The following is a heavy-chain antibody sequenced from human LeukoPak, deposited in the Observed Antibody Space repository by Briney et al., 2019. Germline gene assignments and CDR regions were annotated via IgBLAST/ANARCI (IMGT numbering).Heavy chain of an antibody. CDR1: GFTFSDYY. V-gene: IGHV3-11*01. D-gene: IGHD2-2*02. CDR3: ARPLGEYQLLYPDY. J-gene: IGHJ4*02. CDR2: ITSSGNTI. Sequence: GVSLRLSCAASGFTFSDYYMHWIRQAPGKGLEWVSSITSSGNTIYYADSVKGRFTISRDNAKSSLYLQMNSLRAEDTAVYYCARPLGEYQLLYPDYWGQGTLVTVSS.